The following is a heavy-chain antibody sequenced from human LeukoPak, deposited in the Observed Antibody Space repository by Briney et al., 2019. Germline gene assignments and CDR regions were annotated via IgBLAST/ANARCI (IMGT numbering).Heavy chain of an antibody. CDR2: ISSDGSSS. J-gene: IGHJ4*02. CDR3: TRDHYSSSWY. CDR1: AFSFSSYW. D-gene: IGHD6-13*01. Sequence: PGGSLRLSCAASAFSFSSYWMHWVRQAPGKGLVWVSRISSDGSSSSYADSVKGRFTISRDNAKNTLYLQMNSLRAEDTAVYYCTRDHYSSSWYWGQGTLVTVSS. V-gene: IGHV3-74*01.